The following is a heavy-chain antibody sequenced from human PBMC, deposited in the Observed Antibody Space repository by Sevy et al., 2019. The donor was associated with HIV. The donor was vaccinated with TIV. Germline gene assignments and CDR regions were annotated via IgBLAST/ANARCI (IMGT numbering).Heavy chain of an antibody. Sequence: GESLKISCAASGFTFSDYYMSWIRQAPGKGLEWFSSISSSHHAIKYADSVKGRFAISRDNAKKSLYLQMNSLRAEDTAVYFCVGRPYSSTYSWSYYFDYWGLGTLVTVSS. CDR1: GFTFSDYY. CDR3: VGRPYSSTYSWSYYFDY. V-gene: IGHV3-11*01. D-gene: IGHD5-18*01. CDR2: ISSSHHAI. J-gene: IGHJ4*02.